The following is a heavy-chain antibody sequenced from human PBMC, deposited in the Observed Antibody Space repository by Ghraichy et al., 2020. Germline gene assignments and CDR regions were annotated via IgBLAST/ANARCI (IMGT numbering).Heavy chain of an antibody. V-gene: IGHV3-48*02. CDR1: GFTFSDYS. Sequence: GESLNISCVGSGFTFSDYSMNWVRQSPGKSLEWVSYITSSSRFKSYADSVKGRFTISRNNPQNSLYLEMSSLRDEDTAVYYCARGSTVVRFYYYAGMDVWGQGTTVTVSS. J-gene: IGHJ6*02. CDR3: ARGSTVVRFYYYAGMDV. D-gene: IGHD4-23*01. CDR2: ITSSSRFK.